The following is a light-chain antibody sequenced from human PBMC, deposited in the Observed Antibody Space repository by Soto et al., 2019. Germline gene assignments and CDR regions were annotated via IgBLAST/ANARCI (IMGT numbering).Light chain of an antibody. V-gene: IGKV3-11*01. CDR3: QQLNSYLSIT. J-gene: IGKJ5*01. CDR1: QSVTTR. CDR2: GAS. Sequence: EGGLTQSQDILSLSPGEIATLSCSASQSVTTRLAWYQHKPGQAPTLLMSGASNRASGVPVRFSGSGSGTEFTLTISSLQPEDFATYYCQQLNSYLSITFGQGTRLDIK.